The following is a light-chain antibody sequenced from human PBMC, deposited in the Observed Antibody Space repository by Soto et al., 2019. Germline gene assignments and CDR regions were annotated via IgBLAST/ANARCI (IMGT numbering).Light chain of an antibody. CDR3: QQSHSFPPLT. CDR2: AAS. J-gene: IGKJ4*01. V-gene: IGKV1-39*01. Sequence: DIQMTQSPSSLSASVGDRVTITCRASQTISFYLNWYQHKPGKAPKLLIYAASSLQSGVPSRFSGSGSGTDFSLTISSLQPEDSATYYCQQSHSFPPLTFRGGTKVEI. CDR1: QTISFY.